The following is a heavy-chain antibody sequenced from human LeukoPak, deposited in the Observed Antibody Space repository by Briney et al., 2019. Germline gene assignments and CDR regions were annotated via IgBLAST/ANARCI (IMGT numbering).Heavy chain of an antibody. CDR2: ISWNSGSI. J-gene: IGHJ4*02. Sequence: GEFLRLSCAASGCTFTNAWMTWVRQAPGKGLEWVSGISWNSGSIGYADSVKGRFTISRDNAKNSLYLQMNSLRAEDTALYYCAKAHYDILTGYDYWGQGTLVTVSS. CDR3: AKAHYDILTGYDY. V-gene: IGHV3-9*01. D-gene: IGHD3-9*01. CDR1: GCTFTNAW.